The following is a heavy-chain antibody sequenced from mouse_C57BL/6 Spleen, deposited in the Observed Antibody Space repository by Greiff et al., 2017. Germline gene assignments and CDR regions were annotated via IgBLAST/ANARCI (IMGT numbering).Heavy chain of an antibody. Sequence: QVQLQQSGAELVKPGASVKMSCKASGYTFTSYWITWVKQRPGQGLEWIGDIYPGSGSTNYNEKFKSKATLTVDTSSSTAYMQLSSLTSEDSAVYYCASEDYSNYVAWFAYWGQGTLVTVSA. CDR2: IYPGSGST. CDR3: ASEDYSNYVAWFAY. CDR1: GYTFTSYW. V-gene: IGHV1-55*01. J-gene: IGHJ3*01. D-gene: IGHD2-5*01.